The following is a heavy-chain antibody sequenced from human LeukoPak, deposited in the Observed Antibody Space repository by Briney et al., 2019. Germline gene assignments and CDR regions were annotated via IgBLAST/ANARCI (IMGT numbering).Heavy chain of an antibody. CDR3: VRTPPNWGFDY. V-gene: IGHV1-8*01. Sequence: ASVKVSCKASGYTFTTHDINWVRQATGQGLEWLGWMSPNIGDTGYAQKFQGRVTMTSDSSISTAYMELSSLRSEDTAIYYCVRTPPNWGFDYWGQGTLVTVSS. CDR1: GYTFTTHD. J-gene: IGHJ4*02. D-gene: IGHD7-27*01. CDR2: MSPNIGDT.